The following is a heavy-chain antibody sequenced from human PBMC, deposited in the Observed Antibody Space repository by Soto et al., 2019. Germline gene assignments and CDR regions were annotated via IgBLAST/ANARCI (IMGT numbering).Heavy chain of an antibody. Sequence: SETLSLTCTVSGGSISSGGYYWSWIRQHPGKGLEWIGYIYYSGSTNYNPSLKSRITISVNTSKNQYSQKLSSVTAADMAVYYCARASRNWNFDYWGQGTLVTVSS. CDR2: IYYSGST. D-gene: IGHD1-1*01. V-gene: IGHV4-61*08. J-gene: IGHJ4*02. CDR1: GGSISSGGYY. CDR3: ARASRNWNFDY.